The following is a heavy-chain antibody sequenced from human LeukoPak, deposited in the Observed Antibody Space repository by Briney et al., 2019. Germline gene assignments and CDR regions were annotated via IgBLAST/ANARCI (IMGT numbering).Heavy chain of an antibody. CDR2: IKRDGSEK. D-gene: IGHD2-15*01. CDR3: ARDRGGGSYYYYYGMDV. Sequence: PGGSLRLSCAASGFTFSSYWMSWVRQAPGKGLEWVANIKRDGSEKYYVDSVKGRFTISRDNAKNSLYLQMNSLRAEDTAVYYCARDRGGGSYYYYYGMDVWGQGTTVTVSS. V-gene: IGHV3-7*01. J-gene: IGHJ6*02. CDR1: GFTFSSYW.